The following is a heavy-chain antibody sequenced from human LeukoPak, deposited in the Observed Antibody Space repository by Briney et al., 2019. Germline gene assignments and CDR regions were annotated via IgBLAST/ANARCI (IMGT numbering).Heavy chain of an antibody. D-gene: IGHD6-19*01. CDR2: ISGSGGTT. Sequence: GGSLRLSCAASGFTFSTYDMTWVRQAPGKGLEWVSSISGSGGTTYYADSVKGRFTTSRDNSKNTLYLQMNGLRAEDTAVYYCAKDLAAVPGNKYFAYWGQGTLVTVSS. CDR1: GFTFSTYD. V-gene: IGHV3-23*01. CDR3: AKDLAAVPGNKYFAY. J-gene: IGHJ4*02.